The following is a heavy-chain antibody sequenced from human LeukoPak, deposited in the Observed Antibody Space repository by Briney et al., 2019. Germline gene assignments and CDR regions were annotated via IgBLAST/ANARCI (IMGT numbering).Heavy chain of an antibody. D-gene: IGHD6-13*01. J-gene: IGHJ6*02. CDR3: AKGNRVAAAGYYYYGMDV. V-gene: IGHV3-23*01. CDR1: GITFRSDV. CDR2: ISGSGDST. Sequence: PGESLRLSCAASGITFRSDVMSWVRQAPGKGLEWVSGISGSGDSTYYADSVEGRFTISRDNSKNTLYLQMNSLRAEDTAVYYCAKGNRVAAAGYYYYGMDVWGQGTTVTVSS.